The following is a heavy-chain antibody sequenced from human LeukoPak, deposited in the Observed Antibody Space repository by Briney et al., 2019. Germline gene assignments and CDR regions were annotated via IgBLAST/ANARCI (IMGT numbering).Heavy chain of an antibody. Sequence: GASVKVSCKASGYTFSAYYMHWVRQAPGHGLEWMGWIRPNTGATNYAQRFQGRVAVTWDTSISTVYMELSRLGSDDTAMYYCTSYNVELGPDFWGQGTLVTVSS. CDR1: GYTFSAYY. J-gene: IGHJ4*02. CDR3: TSYNVELGPDF. V-gene: IGHV1-2*02. D-gene: IGHD1-7*01. CDR2: IRPNTGAT.